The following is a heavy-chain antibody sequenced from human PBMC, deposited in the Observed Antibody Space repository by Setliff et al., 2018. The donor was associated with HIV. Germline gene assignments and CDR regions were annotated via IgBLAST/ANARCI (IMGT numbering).Heavy chain of an antibody. V-gene: IGHV3-7*03. CDR2: INEDGSDK. D-gene: IGHD3-10*01. Sequence: PSETLSLTCTVSGDSIDGHYWTWIRQPPGKGLEWVANINEDGSDKFYVDSIKGRFTVSRDNAKNSLYLQMSSLRSEDTAVYYCARGRSLVRGSGSPEYYYMDVWGKGTTVTVSS. CDR1: GDSIDGHY. J-gene: IGHJ6*03. CDR3: ARGRSLVRGSGSPEYYYMDV.